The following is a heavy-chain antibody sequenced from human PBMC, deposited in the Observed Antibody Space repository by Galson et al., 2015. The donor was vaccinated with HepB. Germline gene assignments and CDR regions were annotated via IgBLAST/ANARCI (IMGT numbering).Heavy chain of an antibody. D-gene: IGHD3-10*01. J-gene: IGHJ5*02. CDR2: IDPSDSYT. V-gene: IGHV5-10-1*01. CDR1: GYSFTSYW. CDR3: ARQFGSGSYSSANWFDP. Sequence: QSGAEVKKPGESLRISCKGSGYSFTSYWISWVRQMPGKGLEWMGRIDPSDSYTNYSPSFQGHVTISADKSISTAYLQWSSLKASDTAMYYCARQFGSGSYSSANWFDPWGQGTLVTVSS.